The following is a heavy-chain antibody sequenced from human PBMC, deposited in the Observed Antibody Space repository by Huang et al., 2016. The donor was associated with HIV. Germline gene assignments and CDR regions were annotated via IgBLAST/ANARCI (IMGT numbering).Heavy chain of an antibody. CDR1: GGTFSSYA. D-gene: IGHD5-18*01. J-gene: IGHJ5*02. Sequence: QVLLVQSGAEVRKPGSSVKVSCTAFGGTFSSYAISWGRQAPGQGVEWMGGIIPIFGTANYTQKFQGRVTITVDESTNTGYMELTRLTSEDTAVYYCARTAYSYGFRQGYNWFDPWGQGTPVTVSS. V-gene: IGHV1-69*13. CDR3: ARTAYSYGFRQGYNWFDP. CDR2: IIPIFGTA.